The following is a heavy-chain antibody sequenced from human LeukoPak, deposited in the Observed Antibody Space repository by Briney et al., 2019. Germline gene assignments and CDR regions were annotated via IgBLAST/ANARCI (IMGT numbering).Heavy chain of an antibody. V-gene: IGHV1-2*02. CDR1: GYTFTSYD. Sequence: GASVKVSCKASGYTFTSYDINWVRQAPGQGLEWMGWINPNSGGTNYAQKFQGRVTMTRDTSISTAYMELSRLRSDDTAVYYCAREGLAYCGGDCYPSFDYWGQGTLVTVSS. D-gene: IGHD2-21*02. J-gene: IGHJ4*02. CDR2: INPNSGGT. CDR3: AREGLAYCGGDCYPSFDY.